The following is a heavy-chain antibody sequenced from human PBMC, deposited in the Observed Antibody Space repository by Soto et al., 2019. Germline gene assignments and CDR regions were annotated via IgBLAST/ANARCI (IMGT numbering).Heavy chain of an antibody. CDR3: AKDLYVQPPSGWFDP. CDR1: GFPFSDHA. V-gene: IGHV3-23*01. D-gene: IGHD1-26*01. CDR2: ITGRGDST. Sequence: GAVRLSCAASGFPFSDHAMHWVRQTPGKGLEWVSAITGRGDSTYCADSVKGRFTISRDNSKSTLYLQMMSLRAEDTAVYYCAKDLYVQPPSGWFDPWGQGTVVTVSS. J-gene: IGHJ5*02.